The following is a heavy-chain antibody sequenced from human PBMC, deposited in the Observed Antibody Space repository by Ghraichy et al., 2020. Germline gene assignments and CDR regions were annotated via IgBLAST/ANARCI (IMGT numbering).Heavy chain of an antibody. Sequence: SGPTLVKPTETLTLTCTVSGFSLSNARMGVSWIRQPPGKALEWLAHIFSNDEKSYSTSLKSRLTISKDTSKSQVVLTMTNMDPVDTATYYCARILGTTVGEDAFDIWGQGTMVTVSS. CDR3: ARILGTTVGEDAFDI. V-gene: IGHV2-26*01. J-gene: IGHJ3*02. CDR1: GFSLSNARMG. D-gene: IGHD4-23*01. CDR2: IFSNDEK.